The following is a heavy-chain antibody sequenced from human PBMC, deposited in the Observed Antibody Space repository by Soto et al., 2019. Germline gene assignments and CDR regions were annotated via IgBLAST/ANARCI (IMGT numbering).Heavy chain of an antibody. D-gene: IGHD6-19*01. V-gene: IGHV5-51*01. CDR2: IYPGDSDT. CDR1: GYSFTSYW. Sequence: GESLKISCKGSGYSFTSYWIAWVRQMPGKGLECMGIIYPGDSDTRYSPSFQGQVTISADKSSAYLQWSSLEASDTAMYYCARWYSSGLYYLDYWGQGPLVTVSS. CDR3: ARWYSSGLYYLDY. J-gene: IGHJ4*02.